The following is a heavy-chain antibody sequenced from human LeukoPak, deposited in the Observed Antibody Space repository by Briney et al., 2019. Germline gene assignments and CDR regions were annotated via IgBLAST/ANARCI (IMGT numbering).Heavy chain of an antibody. CDR1: ESTFSDYS. Sequence: GGPLRLSCAPPESTFSDYSITWVRQAPGKGREGVHNISSSGSTIYYADSVKGRFTISRDNAKNSLYLQMNSLRAEDTAVYYCASQPEMATKNIDYRGQGTLVTVSS. J-gene: IGHJ4*02. V-gene: IGHV3-11*04. CDR2: ISSSGSTI. D-gene: IGHD5-24*01. CDR3: ASQPEMATKNIDY.